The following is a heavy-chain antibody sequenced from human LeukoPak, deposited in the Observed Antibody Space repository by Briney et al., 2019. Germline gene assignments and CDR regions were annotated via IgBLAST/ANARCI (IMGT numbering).Heavy chain of an antibody. D-gene: IGHD6-19*01. J-gene: IGHJ4*02. V-gene: IGHV4-34*01. CDR3: ARHYIAVAGTLDY. CDR1: GGSFSGYY. CDR2: INHSGST. Sequence: PSETLSLTCAVYGGSFSGYYWSWIRQPPGKGLEWIGEINHSGSTNYNPSLKSRVTISVDTSKNQFSLKLSSVTAADTAVYYCARHYIAVAGTLDYWGQGTLVTVSS.